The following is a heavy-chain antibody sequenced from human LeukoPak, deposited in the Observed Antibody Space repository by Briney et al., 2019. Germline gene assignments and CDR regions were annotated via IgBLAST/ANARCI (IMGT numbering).Heavy chain of an antibody. D-gene: IGHD3-22*01. V-gene: IGHV3-23*01. CDR3: AKDRRGYYYDSSGYYAFDY. CDR2: ISGSGGST. J-gene: IGHJ4*02. CDR1: GFTFSSYA. Sequence: PGGSLRLSCAASGFTFSSYAMSWVRQAPGKGLEWVSAISGSGGSTYYADSVKGRFTISRDNSKNTLYLQMNSLRAEDTAVYYCAKDRRGYYYDSSGYYAFDYWGQGTLVTVSS.